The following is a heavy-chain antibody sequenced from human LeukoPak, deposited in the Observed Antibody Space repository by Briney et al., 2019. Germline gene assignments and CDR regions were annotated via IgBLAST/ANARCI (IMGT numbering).Heavy chain of an antibody. D-gene: IGHD5-18*01. J-gene: IGHJ6*02. Sequence: GRSLRLSCAASGFTFDDYAMHWVRQAPGKGLEWVSGISWNSGSIGYADSVKGRFTISRDNAKNSLYLQMNSLRAEDTAVYYCARSWIQLWLNYYYGMDVWGQGTTVTVSS. CDR3: ARSWIQLWLNYYYGMDV. CDR1: GFTFDDYA. CDR2: ISWNSGSI. V-gene: IGHV3-9*01.